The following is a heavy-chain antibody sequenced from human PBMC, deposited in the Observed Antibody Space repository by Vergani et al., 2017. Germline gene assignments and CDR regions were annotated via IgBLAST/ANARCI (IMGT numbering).Heavy chain of an antibody. Sequence: QGQLAQSGAEVKKPGSSVKVSCKASGGPFSSNSISWVRQAPGQGLEWMGRIIPIFGTTSYAQKFQGRVTILADESTSTAYMELRSLRSEDTAVYYCARSSGYYSYYFDFWGQGTLVTVSS. J-gene: IGHJ4*02. CDR3: ARSSGYYSYYFDF. D-gene: IGHD3-22*01. CDR1: GGPFSSNS. CDR2: IIPIFGTT. V-gene: IGHV1-69*13.